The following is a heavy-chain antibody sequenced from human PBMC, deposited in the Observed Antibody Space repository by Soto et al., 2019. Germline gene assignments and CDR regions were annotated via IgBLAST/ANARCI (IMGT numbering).Heavy chain of an antibody. D-gene: IGHD2-2*01. J-gene: IGHJ4*02. CDR3: ARDEGGPTNHY. Sequence: QVQLVQSGAEVKKPGSSVKVSCKASVGTFSCYTISWVRQSPVQGLEWMGRILPILVIANSAQKFQGRVTITADTSTRTAYMELSSLRAEDTAGSSCARDEGGPTNHYWGQGNLVTVSA. CDR2: ILPILVIA. V-gene: IGHV1-69*08. CDR1: VGTFSCYT.